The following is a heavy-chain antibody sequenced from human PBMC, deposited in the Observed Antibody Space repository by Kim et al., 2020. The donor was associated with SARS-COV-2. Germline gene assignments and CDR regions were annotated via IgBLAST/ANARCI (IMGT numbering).Heavy chain of an antibody. Sequence: GGSLRLSCAASGFIFNSRAMNCVRQAPGRRPECVSTIDTRGEYTYYADSVQGRFTISRDNSKNTLFLQMNSLRVDDTAIYYCALGNALDYWGQGTLVTVSS. V-gene: IGHV3-23*01. CDR2: IDTRGEYT. CDR1: GFIFNSRA. J-gene: IGHJ4*02. CDR3: ALGNALDY.